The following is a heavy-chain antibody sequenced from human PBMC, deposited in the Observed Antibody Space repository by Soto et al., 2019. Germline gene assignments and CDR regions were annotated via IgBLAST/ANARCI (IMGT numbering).Heavy chain of an antibody. J-gene: IGHJ5*02. CDR1: GFTFSSYG. CDR3: AKDRRDARWLQFGYNWFDP. CDR2: ISYDGSNK. D-gene: IGHD5-12*01. V-gene: IGHV3-30*18. Sequence: GGSLRLSCAASGFTFSSYGMRWVRQAPGKGLEWVAVISYDGSNKYYADSVKGRFTISRDNSKNTLYLQMNSLRAEDTAVYHCAKDRRDARWLQFGYNWFDPWGQGTLVTVSS.